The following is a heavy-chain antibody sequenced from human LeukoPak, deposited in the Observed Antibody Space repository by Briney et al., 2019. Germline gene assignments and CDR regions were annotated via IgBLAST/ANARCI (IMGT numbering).Heavy chain of an antibody. V-gene: IGHV3-30*01. J-gene: IGHJ4*02. Sequence: PGRSLRLSCAASGFTFSSYAMHWVRQAPGKGLEWVAVISYDGSNKYYADSVKGRFTISRDNSKNTVYLQMNSLRPEDTAVYYCVKEQGSGFYRTSDYWGQGTLVTVSS. D-gene: IGHD3-10*01. CDR1: GFTFSSYA. CDR2: ISYDGSNK. CDR3: VKEQGSGFYRTSDY.